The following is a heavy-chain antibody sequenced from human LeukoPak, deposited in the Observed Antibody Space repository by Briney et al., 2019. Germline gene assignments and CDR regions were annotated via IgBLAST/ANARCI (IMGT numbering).Heavy chain of an antibody. CDR1: GGSISTIRHY. V-gene: IGHV4-39*01. D-gene: IGHD4-17*01. Sequence: PSETLSLTCTVSGGSISTIRHYWGWIRQPPGKGLEWIGSMYYSGSTYYNPSLKSRVTISVDTYKSRFSLKLSSVTAADTAVYYCATKVTTRYCFDYWGQGTLVTVSS. CDR2: MYYSGST. CDR3: ATKVTTRYCFDY. J-gene: IGHJ4*02.